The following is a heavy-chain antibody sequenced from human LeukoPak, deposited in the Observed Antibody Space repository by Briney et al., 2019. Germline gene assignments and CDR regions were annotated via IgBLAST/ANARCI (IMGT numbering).Heavy chain of an antibody. V-gene: IGHV1-8*01. J-gene: IGHJ5*02. Sequence: ASVKVSCKTSGYPFTTCEINWVRQAAGQGLEWMGWVHPNTGNTDYAQRFQGRVTMTRATSISTAYMELSSLTSNDTAVYFCARGPRNDPWGQGTLVTVSS. CDR2: VHPNTGNT. D-gene: IGHD1-14*01. CDR3: ARGPRNDP. CDR1: GYPFTTCE.